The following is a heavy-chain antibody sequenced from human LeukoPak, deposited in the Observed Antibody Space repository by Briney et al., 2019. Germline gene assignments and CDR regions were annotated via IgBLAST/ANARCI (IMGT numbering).Heavy chain of an antibody. CDR2: ISGSGGST. V-gene: IGHV3-23*01. Sequence: GGSLRLSCAASGFTFSSYAMSWVRQAPGKGLEWVSAISGSGGSTYYADSVKGRFTISRDNSKNTLYLQMNSLRAEDTAVYYCAKDRVLEWLLPRPIEDYWGQGTLVTVSS. CDR3: AKDRVLEWLLPRPIEDY. J-gene: IGHJ4*02. D-gene: IGHD3-3*01. CDR1: GFTFSSYA.